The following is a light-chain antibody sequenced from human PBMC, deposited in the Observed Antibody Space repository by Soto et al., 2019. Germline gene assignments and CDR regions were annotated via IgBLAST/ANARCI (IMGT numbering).Light chain of an antibody. CDR1: QSLVYSDGNTY. V-gene: IGKV2-30*01. Sequence: DVMMTQSPLSLPVTLGQPASISCRSSQSLVYSDGNTYLYWFHQRPGQSPRSLIYKVSDRDSGVPDRFSGSGSGTDFTLKISRVEAEDVGIYYCMQGTHWPRTFGQGTKVEIK. CDR3: MQGTHWPRT. CDR2: KVS. J-gene: IGKJ1*01.